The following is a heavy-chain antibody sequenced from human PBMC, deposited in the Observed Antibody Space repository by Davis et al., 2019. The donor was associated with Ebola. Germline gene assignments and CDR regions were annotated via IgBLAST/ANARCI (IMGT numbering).Heavy chain of an antibody. D-gene: IGHD1-1*01. CDR2: FNPHHGNT. J-gene: IGHJ4*02. CDR1: GYTFTNYG. Sequence: ASVKVSCKASGYTFTNYGITWVRQAPGQGLEWMGWFNPHHGNTNYAQNVQGRVIMTSDTATTTAYMEVGSLRSDDTAVYYCARAQFPTTSDHWGQGTLVTVSS. CDR3: ARAQFPTTSDH. V-gene: IGHV1-18*04.